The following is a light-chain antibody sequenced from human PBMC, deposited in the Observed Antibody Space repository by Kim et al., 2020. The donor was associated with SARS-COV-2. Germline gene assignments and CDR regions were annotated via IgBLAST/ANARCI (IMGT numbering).Light chain of an antibody. J-gene: IGKJ1*01. V-gene: IGKV1-6*01. Sequence: AILMTQSPSSLSASVGDRVTITCRASQDIRNDLGWYQQKPGKAPKLLIYAASGLHSGVPARFSGSGSGTDCTLTISSLQPEDFATYYCLQHSNYPWTFGQATKVDIK. CDR1: QDIRND. CDR2: AAS. CDR3: LQHSNYPWT.